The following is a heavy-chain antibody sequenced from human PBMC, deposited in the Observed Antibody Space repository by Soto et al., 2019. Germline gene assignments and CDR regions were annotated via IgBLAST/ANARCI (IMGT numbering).Heavy chain of an antibody. D-gene: IGHD2-2*01. CDR1: GHTFSSHS. V-gene: IGHV1-69*01. J-gene: IGHJ6*02. Sequence: QVQLVQSGAEVKKPGSSVKVSCKSSGHTFSSHSINWVRQAPGQGLEWMGGIIPIFGPANFAKKFQGRVTITAHESTTTAYMELNSLRSEDTAVYYCATGSFTSTGGRIGYHYNATDVWGQGSTVTVSS. CDR2: IIPIFGPA. CDR3: ATGSFTSTGGRIGYHYNATDV.